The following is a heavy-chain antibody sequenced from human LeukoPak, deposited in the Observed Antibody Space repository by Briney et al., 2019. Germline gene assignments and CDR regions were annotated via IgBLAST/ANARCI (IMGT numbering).Heavy chain of an antibody. V-gene: IGHV3-23*01. Sequence: GGSLRLSCEASGSTFDNYAVGWVRQAPGKGLEWVSTIGISAGSTYYADAVKGRFTISRDNSKKTVILQMNRLRVEDTAVYYCAKEGGIAAEFYVAWGQGTLVTVSS. CDR3: AKEGGIAAEFYVA. D-gene: IGHD6-13*01. CDR2: IGISAGST. J-gene: IGHJ5*02. CDR1: GSTFDNYA.